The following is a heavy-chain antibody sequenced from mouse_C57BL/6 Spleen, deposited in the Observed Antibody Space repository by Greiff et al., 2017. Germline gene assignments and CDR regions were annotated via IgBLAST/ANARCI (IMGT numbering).Heavy chain of an antibody. CDR3: TGKSYSYFIDY. CDR1: GYTFTDYE. CDR2: IDPETGGT. Sequence: VQLQQSGAELVRPGASVTLSCKASGYTFTDYEMHWVKQTPVRGLEWIGAIDPETGGTAYNQKFKGKAILTADKSSSTAYMELRSLTSEDSAVYYCTGKSYSYFIDYWGQGTSLTVSS. V-gene: IGHV1-15*01. D-gene: IGHD2-12*01. J-gene: IGHJ2*02.